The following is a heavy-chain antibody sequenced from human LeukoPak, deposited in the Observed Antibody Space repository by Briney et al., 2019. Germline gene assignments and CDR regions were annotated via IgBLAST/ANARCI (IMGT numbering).Heavy chain of an antibody. CDR2: LSGSGDST. J-gene: IGHJ5*02. CDR3: AKDPPYYDFWSGSERFDP. V-gene: IGHV3-23*01. CDR1: GFTFSTYA. D-gene: IGHD3-3*01. Sequence: GGSLRLSCAASGFTFSTYAMSWVRQAPGKGLEWVSALSGSGDSTYYADSVKGRFTISRDNSKNTLYLQMNSLRAEDTAVYYCAKDPPYYDFWSGSERFDPWGQGTLVTVSS.